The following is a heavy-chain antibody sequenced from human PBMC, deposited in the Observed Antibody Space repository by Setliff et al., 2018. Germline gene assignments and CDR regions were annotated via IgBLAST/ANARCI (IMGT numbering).Heavy chain of an antibody. CDR2: IKQDGSEK. J-gene: IGHJ4*02. V-gene: IGHV3-7*01. CDR3: ARDGGEY. D-gene: IGHD3-16*01. CDR1: GFTFSRYW. Sequence: GGSLRLSCAASGFTFSRYWMSWVRQAPGKGLEWVANIKQDGSEKYYVDSVKGRFTISRDNAKNSLYLQMNSLRAEDMAVYSCARDGGEYWGQGTLVTVSS.